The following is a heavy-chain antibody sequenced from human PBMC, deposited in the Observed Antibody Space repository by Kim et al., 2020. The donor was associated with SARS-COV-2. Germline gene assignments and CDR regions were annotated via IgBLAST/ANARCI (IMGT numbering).Heavy chain of an antibody. J-gene: IGHJ4*02. CDR3: ARDVGYYYEGSGYLGY. V-gene: IGHV3-66*01. D-gene: IGHD3-22*01. Sequence: GGSLRLSCAASGFTVSSNYMSWVRQAPGKGLEWVSATYRGGSTYYADSVKGSFTISRDNSKNTLYLQMNSLRAEDTAVYYCARDVGYYYEGSGYLGYWGEGALVTVSS. CDR1: GFTVSSNY. CDR2: TYRGGST.